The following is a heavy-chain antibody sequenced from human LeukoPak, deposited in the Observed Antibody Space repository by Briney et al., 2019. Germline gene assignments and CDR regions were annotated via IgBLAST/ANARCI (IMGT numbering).Heavy chain of an antibody. D-gene: IGHD2-15*01. CDR1: RGSPITYY. CDR3: ERDKVEGAFDI. J-gene: IGHJ3*02. Sequence: SETPSLTPMVPRGSPITYYSCWSPPRAREGREWIGRIYTSGSTNYNPSLKSRVTMSVDTYKNQFSLKLSSVTAADTALYYCERDKVEGAFDIWGQGTMVTVSS. CDR2: IYTSGST. V-gene: IGHV4-4*07.